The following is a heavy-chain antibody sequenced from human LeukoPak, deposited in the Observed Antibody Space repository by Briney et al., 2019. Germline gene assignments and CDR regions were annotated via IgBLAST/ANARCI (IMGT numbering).Heavy chain of an antibody. J-gene: IGHJ4*02. CDR3: AKDRDYDILTGLVHFDY. CDR1: GFTFSSYA. V-gene: IGHV3-23*01. CDR2: ISGSGSST. D-gene: IGHD3-9*01. Sequence: GGSLRLSCAASGFTFSSYAMSWVRQAPGKGLEWVSAISGSGSSTYYADSVKGRFTISRDNSKNTLYLQMNSLRAEDTAVYYCAKDRDYDILTGLVHFDYWGQGTLVTVSS.